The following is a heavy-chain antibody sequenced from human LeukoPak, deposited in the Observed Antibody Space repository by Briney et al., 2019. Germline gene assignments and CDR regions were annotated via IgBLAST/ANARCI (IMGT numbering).Heavy chain of an antibody. V-gene: IGHV1-2*02. D-gene: IGHD3-22*01. CDR3: ARDQPMILYYYDSRVPDYFDY. Sequence: ASVKVSCKASGYTFTGYYMHWVRQAPGQGLECMGWINPNSGGTNYAQKFQGRVTMTRDTSISTAYMELSRLRSDDTAVYYCARDQPMILYYYDSRVPDYFDYWGQGTLVTVSS. CDR1: GYTFTGYY. J-gene: IGHJ4*02. CDR2: INPNSGGT.